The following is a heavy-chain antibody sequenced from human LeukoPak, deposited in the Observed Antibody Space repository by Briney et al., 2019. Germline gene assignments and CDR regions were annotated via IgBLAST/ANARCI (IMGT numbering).Heavy chain of an antibody. J-gene: IGHJ6*03. CDR2: IYYSGST. Sequence: PSETLSLTCTVSGGSIRSFYWSWVRQPPGKALEWIGYIYYSGSTNYNPSLKSRVTISVDTSKNQFSLNLSSVTAADTAVYYCARVGITMVRAYYYYYMDVWGKGTTVTVSS. CDR3: ARVGITMVRAYYYYYMDV. D-gene: IGHD3-10*01. V-gene: IGHV4-59*01. CDR1: GGSIRSFY.